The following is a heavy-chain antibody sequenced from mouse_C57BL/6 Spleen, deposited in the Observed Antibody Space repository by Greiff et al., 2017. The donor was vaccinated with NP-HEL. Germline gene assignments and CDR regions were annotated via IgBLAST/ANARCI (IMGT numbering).Heavy chain of an antibody. CDR1: GYTFTDYY. D-gene: IGHD3-2*02. V-gene: IGHV1-26*01. CDR3: ARWRRQLRPVYFDY. CDR2: INPNNGGT. Sequence: EVQLQQSGPELVKPGASVKISCKASGYTFTDYYMNWVKQSHGKSLEWIGDINPNNGGTSYNQKFKGKATLTVDKSSSTAYMELRSLTSEDSAVYYCARWRRQLRPVYFDYWGQGTTLTVSS. J-gene: IGHJ2*01.